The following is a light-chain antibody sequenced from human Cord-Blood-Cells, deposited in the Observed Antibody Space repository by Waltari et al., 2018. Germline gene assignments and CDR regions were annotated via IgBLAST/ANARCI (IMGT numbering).Light chain of an antibody. Sequence: SSELTQDPAVSVVLRQSVGNTCQGDSLRGYYESWYQRKPGQAPVLVIYGKNNRPSGIPDRFSGSSSGNTASLTITGAQAEDEADYYCNSRDSSGNHYVFGTGTKVTVL. J-gene: IGLJ1*01. CDR2: GKN. CDR3: NSRDSSGNHYV. V-gene: IGLV3-19*01. CDR1: SLRGYY.